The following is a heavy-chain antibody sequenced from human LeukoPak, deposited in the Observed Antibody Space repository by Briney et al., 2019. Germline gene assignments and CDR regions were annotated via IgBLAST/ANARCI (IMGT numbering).Heavy chain of an antibody. Sequence: VASVKVSCKASGYTFTSHFMHWVRQAPGQGLEWMGIINPRGGSTSYTQKFQGRVTMTRDTSITTAYMELSRLTSDDTAVYYCARGIRSSNSWYDYWGQGTLVTVSS. D-gene: IGHD6-13*01. J-gene: IGHJ4*02. CDR1: GYTFTSHF. CDR3: ARGIRSSNSWYDY. V-gene: IGHV1-46*01. CDR2: INPRGGST.